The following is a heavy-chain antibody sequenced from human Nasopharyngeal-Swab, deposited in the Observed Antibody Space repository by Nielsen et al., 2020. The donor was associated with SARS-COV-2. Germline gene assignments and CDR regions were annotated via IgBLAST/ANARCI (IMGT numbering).Heavy chain of an antibody. CDR3: AREVIAEPDSDGFDI. J-gene: IGHJ3*02. D-gene: IGHD1-14*01. CDR1: GDSISRDNW. Sequence: SETLSLTCAVSGDSISRDNWWSWVRQPPGKGLEWIGEINHSGSTNYNPSLKSRVTISVDTSKNQFSLKLSSVTAADTAVYYCAREVIAEPDSDGFDIWGQGTMVTVSS. V-gene: IGHV4-4*02. CDR2: INHSGST.